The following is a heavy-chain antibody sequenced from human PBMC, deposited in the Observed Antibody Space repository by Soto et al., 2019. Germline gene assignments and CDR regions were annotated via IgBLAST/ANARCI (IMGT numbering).Heavy chain of an antibody. Sequence: ASVKVSCKASGYTFTSYYMHWVRQAPGQGLEWMGIINPSGGSTSYAQKFQGRVTMTRDTSTSTVYMELSSLRSEDTAVYYCASYYDFWSGSVFGMGVWGEGTTVPASP. V-gene: IGHV1-46*01. J-gene: IGHJ6*04. CDR3: ASYYDFWSGSVFGMGV. CDR2: INPSGGST. CDR1: GYTFTSYY. D-gene: IGHD3-3*01.